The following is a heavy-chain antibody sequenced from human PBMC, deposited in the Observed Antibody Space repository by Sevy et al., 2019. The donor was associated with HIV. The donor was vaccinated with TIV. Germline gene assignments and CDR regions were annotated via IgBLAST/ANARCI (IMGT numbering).Heavy chain of an antibody. J-gene: IGHJ6*02. Sequence: GGSLRLSCAASTFSVTDNYMSWVRQAPGKGLEWVSTIYSGGSTFYADSVKGRFTISRDNSKNTLYLQMNGLRAEDTAVYYCARDRYYDASGYYYYYYGLDVWGQRTTVTVSS. CDR3: ARDRYYDASGYYYYYYGLDV. V-gene: IGHV3-66*01. D-gene: IGHD3-22*01. CDR2: IYSGGST. CDR1: TFSVTDNY.